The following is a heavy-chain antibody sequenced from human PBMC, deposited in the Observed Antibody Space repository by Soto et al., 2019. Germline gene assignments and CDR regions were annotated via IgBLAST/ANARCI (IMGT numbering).Heavy chain of an antibody. CDR1: GGSFSGYY. CDR3: ARGLRDYYGSGSYYNARGAFDI. J-gene: IGHJ3*02. Sequence: SETLSLTCAVYGGSFSGYYWSWIRQPPGKGLEWIGEINHSGSTNYNPSLKSRVTISVDTSKNQFSLKLSSVTAADTAVYYCARGLRDYYGSGSYYNARGAFDIWGQGTMVTVSS. D-gene: IGHD3-10*01. CDR2: INHSGST. V-gene: IGHV4-34*01.